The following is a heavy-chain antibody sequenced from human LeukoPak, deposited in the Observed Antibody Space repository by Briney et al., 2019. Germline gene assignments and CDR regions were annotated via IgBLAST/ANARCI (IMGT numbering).Heavy chain of an antibody. CDR3: AKDRYSYAFEYSDS. V-gene: IGHV3-30*18. J-gene: IGHJ4*02. Sequence: GSLRLSCAASGFTFSSYGMHWVRQAPGKGLDWVAVISNDGSKKYYADSAKGRFTISRDNSKNTLSLQVSSLRTEDTAVYYCAKDRYSYAFEYSDSWGQGTLVTVSS. CDR1: GFTFSSYG. CDR2: ISNDGSKK. D-gene: IGHD5-18*01.